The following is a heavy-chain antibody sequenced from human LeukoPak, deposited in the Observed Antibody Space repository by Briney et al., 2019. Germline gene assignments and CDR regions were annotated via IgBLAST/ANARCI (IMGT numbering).Heavy chain of an antibody. Sequence: PGGSLRLSCAASGFTFSSYWMSWVRQAPGKGLEWVANIKQDGRAKNSVDSVKGRSTISRDKAKNSLYLQMNSLRAEDTAVYYCARLSSSSWYQHIHFTFVYWGQGTLVTVSS. CDR2: IKQDGRAK. CDR1: GFTFSSYW. J-gene: IGHJ4*02. CDR3: ARLSSSSWYQHIHFTFVY. V-gene: IGHV3-7*01. D-gene: IGHD6-13*01.